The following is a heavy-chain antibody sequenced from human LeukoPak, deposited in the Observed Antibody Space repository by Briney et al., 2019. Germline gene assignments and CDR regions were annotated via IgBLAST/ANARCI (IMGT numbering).Heavy chain of an antibody. CDR2: IYYSGST. Sequence: PSATLSLTCTVSGGSISTYYWSWIRQPPGKGLEWIGYIYYSGSTNYNPSLKSRVTISVDTSKNQFSLKLSSVTAADTAVYYCARAPSGVTTSGFDYWGQGTLVTVSS. CDR3: ARAPSGVTTSGFDY. J-gene: IGHJ4*02. D-gene: IGHD4-17*01. V-gene: IGHV4-59*01. CDR1: GGSISTYY.